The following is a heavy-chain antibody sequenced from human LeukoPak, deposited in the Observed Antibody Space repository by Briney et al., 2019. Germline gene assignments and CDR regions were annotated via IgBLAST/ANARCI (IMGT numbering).Heavy chain of an antibody. CDR1: GYTFTSYA. CDR2: INAGNGNT. D-gene: IGHD3-9*01. V-gene: IGHV1-3*01. J-gene: IGHJ3*02. CDR3: AREGYYDILTGPNAFDI. Sequence: ASVKVSCKASGYTFTSYAMHWVRQAPGQRLEWMGWINAGNGNTKYSQKFQGRVTITRDTSASTAYMELSSLRSEDTAVYYCAREGYYDILTGPNAFDIWGQGTMVTVSS.